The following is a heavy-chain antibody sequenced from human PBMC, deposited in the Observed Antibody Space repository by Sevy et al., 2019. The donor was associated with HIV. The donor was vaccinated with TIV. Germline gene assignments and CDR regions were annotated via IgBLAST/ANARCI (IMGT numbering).Heavy chain of an antibody. D-gene: IGHD1-26*01. J-gene: IGHJ4*02. CDR3: AGENAWGRGYS. CDR1: GGSITSLY. V-gene: IGHV4-59*08. Sequence: SETLSLTCTVPGGSITSLYWNWIRQPPGKGLEWIANIYYNGQVNYNPSLKSRVTLSLDTSKNQFSLRLSSVTAADTAMYYCAGENAWGRGYSWGQGTLVTVSS. CDR2: IYYNGQV.